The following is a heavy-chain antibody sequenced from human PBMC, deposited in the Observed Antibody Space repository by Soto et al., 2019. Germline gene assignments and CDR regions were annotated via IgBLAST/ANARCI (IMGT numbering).Heavy chain of an antibody. D-gene: IGHD2-2*01. CDR2: ISSSSSYI. J-gene: IGHJ3*02. Sequence: VGSLRLSCAASGFTFSSYSMNWVRQAPGKGLEWVSSISSSSSYIYYADSVKGRFTISRDNAKNSLYLQMNSLRAEDTAVYYCARSLVVVPAAIDAFDIWGQGTMVTVS. CDR3: ARSLVVVPAAIDAFDI. CDR1: GFTFSSYS. V-gene: IGHV3-21*01.